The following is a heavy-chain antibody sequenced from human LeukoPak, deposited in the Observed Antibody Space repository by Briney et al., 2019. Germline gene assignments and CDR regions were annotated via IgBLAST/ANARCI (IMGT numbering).Heavy chain of an antibody. CDR2: ISGSGGST. D-gene: IGHD3-22*01. V-gene: IGHV3-23*01. CDR3: AKDLSQTIVVVTHFDH. Sequence: GGSLRLSCAASGFTFSSYAMSWVRQAPGKGLEWVSAISGSGGSTYYADSVKGRFTISRDNSKTTLYLQMNSLRAEDTAVYYCAKDLSQTIVVVTHFDHWGQGTLVTVSS. CDR1: GFTFSSYA. J-gene: IGHJ4*02.